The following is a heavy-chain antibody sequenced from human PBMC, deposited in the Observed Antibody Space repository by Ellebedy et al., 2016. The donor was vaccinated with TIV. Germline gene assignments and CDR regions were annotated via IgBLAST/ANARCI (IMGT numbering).Heavy chain of an antibody. Sequence: PGGSLRLSCAASGFTFSSYGMHWVRQAPGKGLEWVAVISYDGSNKYYADSVKGRFTISRDNSKNTLYLQMNSLRAEDTAVYYCARYHSSGWVLTLDYWGQGTLVTVSS. V-gene: IGHV3-30*03. CDR3: ARYHSSGWVLTLDY. CDR1: GFTFSSYG. J-gene: IGHJ4*02. D-gene: IGHD6-19*01. CDR2: ISYDGSNK.